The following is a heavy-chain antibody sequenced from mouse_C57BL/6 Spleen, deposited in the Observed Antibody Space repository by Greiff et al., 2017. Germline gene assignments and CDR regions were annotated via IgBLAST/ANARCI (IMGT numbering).Heavy chain of an antibody. J-gene: IGHJ2*01. CDR2: ILPGSGSI. CDR3: TGYITTVVADY. Sequence: QVQLQQSGADLMKPGASLKLSCKATGYTFTGYWIAWVKQTPGPGLEWIGEILPGSGSINYTEKFKGRATFTADTSANTAYIQLSSLTTEDSAIYCCTGYITTVVADYWGQGTTLTVSS. V-gene: IGHV1-9*01. CDR1: GYTFTGYW. D-gene: IGHD1-1*01.